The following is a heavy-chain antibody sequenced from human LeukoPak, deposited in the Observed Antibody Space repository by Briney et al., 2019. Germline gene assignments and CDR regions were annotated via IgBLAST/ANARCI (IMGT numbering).Heavy chain of an antibody. Sequence: ASVNVSCKASGYTFTVYYMHWVRQAPGQGLEWMGWINPNSGGTNYAQKFQGRVTMTRDTSISTAYMELSRLRSDDTAVYYCARGTLNSGGNPWGYYYYYMDVWGKGTTVTVSS. V-gene: IGHV1-2*02. CDR1: GYTFTVYY. D-gene: IGHD4-23*01. J-gene: IGHJ6*03. CDR2: INPNSGGT. CDR3: ARGTLNSGGNPWGYYYYYMDV.